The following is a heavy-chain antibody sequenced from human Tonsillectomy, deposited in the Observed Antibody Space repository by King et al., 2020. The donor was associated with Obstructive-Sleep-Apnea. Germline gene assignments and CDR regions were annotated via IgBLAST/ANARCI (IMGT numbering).Heavy chain of an antibody. CDR2: IDPYSGGT. CDR1: GYTFTGYY. CDR3: ARNSGYDYYFDY. Sequence: QLVQSGAEVKKPGASLNVSCKPSGYTFTGYYMHWVRQAPGQGLEWMGWIDPYSGGTNYAQKFQGRVTIARDTSISTAYMELSSLRSDDTAVYYCARNSGYDYYFDYWGQGTLVTVSS. J-gene: IGHJ4*02. V-gene: IGHV1-2*02. D-gene: IGHD5-12*01.